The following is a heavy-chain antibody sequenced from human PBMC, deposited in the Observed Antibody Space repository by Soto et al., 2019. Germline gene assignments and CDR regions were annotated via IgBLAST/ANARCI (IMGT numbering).Heavy chain of an antibody. CDR1: GGTVSSYA. Sequence: QVQLVQSGAEVKKPGSSVKVSCKASGGTVSSYAISWVRQAPGQGLEWMGGIIPIFGTANYAQKFQGRVTITADESTSTAYMELSSLRSEDTAVYYCAREAYCGGDCYWVFDYWGQGTLVTVSS. CDR3: AREAYCGGDCYWVFDY. CDR2: IIPIFGTA. D-gene: IGHD2-21*02. V-gene: IGHV1-69*12. J-gene: IGHJ4*02.